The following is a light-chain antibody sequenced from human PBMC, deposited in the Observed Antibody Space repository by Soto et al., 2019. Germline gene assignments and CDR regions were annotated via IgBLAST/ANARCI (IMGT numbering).Light chain of an antibody. Sequence: DIVMTQSPDSLAVSLGERATISCRSSQAIFRDSSGRHLLAWYQQKPGQPPKLLIYWASTRESGVPDRFSGSGSGTDFPLPISSLQGEDVAVYYCQQFYKPPLFTFGQGTKLEI. CDR1: QAIFRDSSGRHL. CDR3: QQFYKPPLFT. J-gene: IGKJ2*01. CDR2: WAS. V-gene: IGKV4-1*01.